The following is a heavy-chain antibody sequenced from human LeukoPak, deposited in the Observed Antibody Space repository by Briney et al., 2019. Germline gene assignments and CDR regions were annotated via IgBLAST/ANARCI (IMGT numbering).Heavy chain of an antibody. CDR3: ARAPSEIGGYYPEYFRH. D-gene: IGHD3-22*01. CDR1: GFTFSSYW. J-gene: IGHJ1*01. Sequence: AGGSLRLSCAASGFTFSSYWMHWVRQAPGKGLVWVSRIKSDGSTRYADSVKGRFAVSRDNAKNTVSLQMNSLGAEDTGVYYCARAPSEIGGYYPEYFRHWGQGTLVIVSS. CDR2: IKSDGST. V-gene: IGHV3-74*01.